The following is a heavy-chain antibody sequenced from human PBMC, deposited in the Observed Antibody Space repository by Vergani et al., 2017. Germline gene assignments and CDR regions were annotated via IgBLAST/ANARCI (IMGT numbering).Heavy chain of an antibody. D-gene: IGHD6-19*01. CDR2: IHYSENT. CDR1: FDSIRNLY. Sequence: QVQLQESGPGLLKSSETLSLTCSVSFDSIRNLYCNWIRQSPGKGLEWIGSIHYSENTNYNPSLKTGVTISVDTSKNQCSLTLTSVTAADTAVYYCASDTHSGQRADRWGQGILVTVTS. CDR3: ASDTHSGQRADR. J-gene: IGHJ5*02. V-gene: IGHV4-59*11.